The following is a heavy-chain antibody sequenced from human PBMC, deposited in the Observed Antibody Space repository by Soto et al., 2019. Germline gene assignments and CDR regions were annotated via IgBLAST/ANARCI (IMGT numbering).Heavy chain of an antibody. CDR1: GFTFSSYS. CDR3: AGNTVVTTEDYYYYGMDV. CDR2: ISSSSSTI. J-gene: IGHJ6*02. Sequence: PGGSLRLSCAASGFTFSSYSMNWVRQAPGKGLEWVSYISSSSSTIYYADSVKGRFTISRDNAKNSLYLQMNSLRDEDTAVYYCAGNTVVTTEDYYYYGMDVWGQGTTVTVSS. V-gene: IGHV3-48*02. D-gene: IGHD2-15*01.